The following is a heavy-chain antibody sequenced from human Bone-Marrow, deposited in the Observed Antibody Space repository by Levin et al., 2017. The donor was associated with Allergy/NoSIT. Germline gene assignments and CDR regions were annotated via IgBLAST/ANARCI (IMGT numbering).Heavy chain of an antibody. CDR3: AIYGGSSSVPDAFDI. D-gene: IGHD4-23*01. CDR2: INPNSGGT. V-gene: IGHV1-2*06. Sequence: ASVKVSCKASGYTFTGYYMHWVRQAPGQGLEWMGRINPNSGGTNYAQKFQGRVTMTRDTSISTAYMELSRLRSDDTAVYYCAIYGGSSSVPDAFDIWGQGTMVTVSS. CDR1: GYTFTGYY. J-gene: IGHJ3*02.